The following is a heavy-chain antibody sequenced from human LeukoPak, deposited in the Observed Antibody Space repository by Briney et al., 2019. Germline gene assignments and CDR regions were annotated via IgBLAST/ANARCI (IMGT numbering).Heavy chain of an antibody. D-gene: IGHD2-2*01. Sequence: ASVKVSCKASGYTFTDYYMHWVRQAPGQGLEWMGWINANRGGANYVQRFQGRVTMTRDTSITTAYMELSRLKSDDTAVYYCARRYCSSTSCYYFDYWGQGTLVTVSS. CDR1: GYTFTDYY. CDR3: ARRYCSSTSCYYFDY. V-gene: IGHV1-2*02. J-gene: IGHJ4*02. CDR2: INANRGGA.